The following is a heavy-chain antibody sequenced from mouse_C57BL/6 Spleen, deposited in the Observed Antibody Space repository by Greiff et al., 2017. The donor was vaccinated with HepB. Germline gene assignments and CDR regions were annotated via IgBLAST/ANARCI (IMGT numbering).Heavy chain of an antibody. CDR2: INPNNGGT. V-gene: IGHV1-26*01. CDR3: AREGDDGFDY. J-gene: IGHJ2*01. Sequence: EVQLQESGPELVKPGASVKISCKASGYTFTDYYMNWVKQSHGKSLEWIGDINPNNGGTSYNQKFKGKATLTVDKSSSTAYMELRSLTSEDSAVYYCAREGDDGFDYWGQGTTLTVSS. CDR1: GYTFTDYY. D-gene: IGHD2-3*01.